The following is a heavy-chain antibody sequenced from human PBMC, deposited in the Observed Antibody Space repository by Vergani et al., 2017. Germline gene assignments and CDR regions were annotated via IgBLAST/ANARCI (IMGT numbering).Heavy chain of an antibody. D-gene: IGHD2-8*01. CDR1: ESSFISNE. CDR3: TRHVPCGNGACLHFDH. CDR2: INPIDSKI. J-gene: IGHJ4*02. Sequence: VQLVQSGAEVKKPGESLKISCKYSESSFISNEIAWVRQMSGKGLQWMGNINPIDSKIAYSPSFQGQAIMSLDKSITTAYLQWRSLKASDTAIYYCTRHVPCGNGACLHFDHWGQGTQGTVSS. V-gene: IGHV5-51*01.